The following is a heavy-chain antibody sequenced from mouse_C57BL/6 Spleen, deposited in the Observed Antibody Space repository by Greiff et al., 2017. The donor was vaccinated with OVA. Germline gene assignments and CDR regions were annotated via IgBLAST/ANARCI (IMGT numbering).Heavy chain of an antibody. J-gene: IGHJ2*01. CDR1: GFTFSSYA. V-gene: IGHV5-9-1*02. CDR3: TRDNYGNFYFDY. D-gene: IGHD2-1*01. CDR2: ISSGGDYI. Sequence: DVMLVESGEGLVKPGGSLKLSCAASGFTFSSYAMSWVRQTPEKRLEWVAYISSGGDYIYYADTVKGRFTISRDNARNTLYLQMSSLKSEDTAMYYCTRDNYGNFYFDYWGQGTTLTVSS.